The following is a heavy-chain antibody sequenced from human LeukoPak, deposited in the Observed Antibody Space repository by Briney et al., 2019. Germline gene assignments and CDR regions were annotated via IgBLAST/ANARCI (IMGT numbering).Heavy chain of an antibody. Sequence: ASVKVSCKASGYTFNSYFIHWVRQAPGQGLEWMGMLKPSAGSTSYAQKFQGRVTMTRDTSTTTVYMELTGLTSDDTGVFYCAREGLRSIAARRGTRDYMDVWGKGTTVIVSS. CDR1: GYTFNSYF. V-gene: IGHV1-46*02. CDR3: AREGLRSIAARRGTRDYMDV. J-gene: IGHJ6*03. CDR2: LKPSAGST. D-gene: IGHD6-6*01.